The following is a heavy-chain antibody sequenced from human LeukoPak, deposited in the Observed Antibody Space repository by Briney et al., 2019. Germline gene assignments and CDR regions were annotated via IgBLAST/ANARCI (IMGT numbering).Heavy chain of an antibody. CDR2: IYHSGST. J-gene: IGHJ4*02. D-gene: IGHD5-12*01. Sequence: SSETLSLTCTVSGGSISSGSYYWSWIRQPPGKGLEWIGSIYHSGSTYYNPSLKSRVAISADTSKNQFSLRLSSVTVADTAVYYCASIFSGYPTRIDYWGQGTLVTVSS. V-gene: IGHV4-39*07. CDR1: GGSISSGSYY. CDR3: ASIFSGYPTRIDY.